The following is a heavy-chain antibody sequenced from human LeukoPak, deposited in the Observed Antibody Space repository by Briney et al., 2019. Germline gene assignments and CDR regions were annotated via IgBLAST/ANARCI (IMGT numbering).Heavy chain of an antibody. Sequence: SVKVSCKASGYTFTSYGISWVRQAPGQGLEWMGWISAYNGNTNYAQKLQGRVTMTTDTSTSTAYMELRSLRSDDTAVYYCARDREDYYDSSGYYSYAFDIWGQGTMVTVSS. D-gene: IGHD3-22*01. CDR3: ARDREDYYDSSGYYSYAFDI. J-gene: IGHJ3*02. V-gene: IGHV1-18*01. CDR2: ISAYNGNT. CDR1: GYTFTSYG.